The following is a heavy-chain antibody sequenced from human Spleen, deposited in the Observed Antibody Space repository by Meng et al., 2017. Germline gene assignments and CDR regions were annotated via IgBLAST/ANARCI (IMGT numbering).Heavy chain of an antibody. Sequence: SLKISCAASGFTFDDYAMHWVRQAPRKGLEWVSMISWNSGVIGYADSVKGRFTISRDNTKNSLYLEMNSLREEDTAFYFCAKDIRYGSASWACDSWGQGTLVTVS. V-gene: IGHV3-9*01. D-gene: IGHD6-25*01. J-gene: IGHJ4*02. CDR2: ISWNSGVI. CDR3: AKDIRYGSASWACDS. CDR1: GFTFDDYA.